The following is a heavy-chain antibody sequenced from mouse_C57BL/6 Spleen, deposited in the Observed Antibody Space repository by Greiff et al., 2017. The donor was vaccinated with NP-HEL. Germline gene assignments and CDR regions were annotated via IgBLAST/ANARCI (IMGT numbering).Heavy chain of an antibody. J-gene: IGHJ2*01. CDR2: ISDGGSYT. V-gene: IGHV5-4*01. D-gene: IGHD1-1*01. CDR1: GFTFSSYA. Sequence: EVQRVESGGGLVKPGGSLKLSCAASGFTFSSYAMSWVRQTPEKRLEWVATISDGGSYTYYPDNVKGRFTISRDNAKNNLYLQMSHLKSEDTAMYYCARDRTVVANFDYWGQGTTLTVSS. CDR3: ARDRTVVANFDY.